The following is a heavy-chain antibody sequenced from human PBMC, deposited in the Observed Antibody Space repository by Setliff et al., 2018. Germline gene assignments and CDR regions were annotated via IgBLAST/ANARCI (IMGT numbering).Heavy chain of an antibody. CDR3: ARTAGSGSASGFDY. J-gene: IGHJ4*02. CDR2: ISGSSTYT. V-gene: IGHV3-21*03. CDR1: GFTFSSYN. D-gene: IGHD5-12*01. Sequence: GGSLRLSCAASGFTFSSYNMNWVRQAPGKGLEWVSSISGSSTYTYYADSVKGRFTISRDNAKDSLYLQMNSLRAEDTAVYYCARTAGSGSASGFDYWGQGTLVTVS.